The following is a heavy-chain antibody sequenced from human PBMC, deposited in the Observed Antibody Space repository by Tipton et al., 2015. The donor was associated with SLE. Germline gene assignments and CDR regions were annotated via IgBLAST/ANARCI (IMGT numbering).Heavy chain of an antibody. CDR1: GGSISSYY. CDR3: ARDLGDWGDY. D-gene: IGHD2-21*02. J-gene: IGHJ4*02. V-gene: IGHV4-59*01. CDR2: IYYSGST. Sequence: LRLSCTVSGGSISSYYWSWIRQPPGKGLEWIEYIYYSGSTNYNPSLKSRVTISVDTSKNQFSLKLSSVTAADTAVYYCARDLGDWGDYWGQGTLVTVSS.